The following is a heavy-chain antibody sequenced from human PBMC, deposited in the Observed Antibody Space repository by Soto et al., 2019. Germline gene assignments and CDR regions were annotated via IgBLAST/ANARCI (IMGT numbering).Heavy chain of an antibody. CDR3: AQPVGTGSSSLFYYYGLGV. CDR1: GSTFSNFA. V-gene: IGHV3-23*01. D-gene: IGHD6-6*01. J-gene: IGHJ6*02. CDR2: ISGSGGYT. Sequence: GGSLRLSCAASGSTFSNFAMTWVRLAPGEGLEWVSSISGSGGYTYYADSVKGRFTISRDDSKNTLYLQMNSLRAEDTAVYYCAQPVGTGSSSLFYYYGLGVWGQGTTVTVSS.